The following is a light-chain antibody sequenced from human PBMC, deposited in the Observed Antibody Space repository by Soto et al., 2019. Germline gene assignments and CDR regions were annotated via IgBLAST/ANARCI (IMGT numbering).Light chain of an antibody. Sequence: EIVLTQSPGTLSLSPGERATLSCRASQSVSNYLSWYQQKPGLAPRLLMYETSRRATGIPARLSGSGSGTDFTLTISSLEPEDFAVYYCQQRNNWRDTFGQGTRLEIK. CDR3: QQRNNWRDT. V-gene: IGKV3-11*01. CDR1: QSVSNY. CDR2: ETS. J-gene: IGKJ5*01.